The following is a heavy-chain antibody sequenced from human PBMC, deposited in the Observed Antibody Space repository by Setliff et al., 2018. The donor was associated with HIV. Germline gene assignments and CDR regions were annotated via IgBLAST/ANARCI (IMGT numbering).Heavy chain of an antibody. CDR2: FDPQDGET. Sequence: ASVKVSCKASGYTFTDYYIQWVRQAPGQGLEWMAYFDPQDGETVYAQKFQGRVTMTEDTSTDTAYMELSGLRSEDTAVYYCAIDGAGGWLRPMPDYWGQGTLVTVSS. D-gene: IGHD5-12*01. J-gene: IGHJ4*02. CDR1: GYTFTDYY. V-gene: IGHV1-24*01. CDR3: AIDGAGGWLRPMPDY.